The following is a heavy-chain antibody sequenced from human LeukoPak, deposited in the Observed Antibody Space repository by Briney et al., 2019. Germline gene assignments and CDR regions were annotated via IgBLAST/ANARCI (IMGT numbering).Heavy chain of an antibody. CDR2: INAGNGST. J-gene: IGHJ4*02. CDR3: ATDYPGYYDSSGYYRFDY. V-gene: IGHV1-3*01. Sequence: GASVKVSCKASGYTFTSYAMHWVRQAPGQRLEWMGWINAGNGSTKYSQKFQGRVTMTEDTSTDTAYMELSSLRSEDTAVYYCATDYPGYYDSSGYYRFDYWGQGTLVTVSS. CDR1: GYTFTSYA. D-gene: IGHD3-22*01.